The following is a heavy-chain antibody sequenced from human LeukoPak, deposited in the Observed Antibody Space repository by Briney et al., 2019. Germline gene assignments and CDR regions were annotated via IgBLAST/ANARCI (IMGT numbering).Heavy chain of an antibody. CDR2: ICYSGST. Sequence: TSETLSLTCTVSGGSINSYCWSWIRQPPGKGLEWIGYICYSGSTNYNPSLKSRVTMSVDTSKNQFSLKLSSVTAADTAVYYCARHGVGYVFDPWGQGTLVTVSS. V-gene: IGHV4-59*08. D-gene: IGHD2-8*01. J-gene: IGHJ5*02. CDR1: GGSINSYC. CDR3: ARHGVGYVFDP.